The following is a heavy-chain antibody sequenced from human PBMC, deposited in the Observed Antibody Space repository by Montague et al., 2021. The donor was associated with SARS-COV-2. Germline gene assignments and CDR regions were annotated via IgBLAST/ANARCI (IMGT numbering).Heavy chain of an antibody. D-gene: IGHD6-13*01. CDR3: ARQAAGSYFYYGVDV. CDR1: GDSINTYY. J-gene: IGHJ6*02. V-gene: IGHV4-59*12. CDR2: IFYTGST. Sequence: SETLSLTCTVPGDSINTYYWNWIRQPPGKGLEWLGSIFYTGSTNYNPSLRSRVTISLDTSKNQFFLKVTSVTAADTAVYYCARQAAGSYFYYGVDVWGQGPRSPSP.